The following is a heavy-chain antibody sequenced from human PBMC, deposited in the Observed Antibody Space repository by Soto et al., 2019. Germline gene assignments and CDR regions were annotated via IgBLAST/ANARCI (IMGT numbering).Heavy chain of an antibody. Sequence: QVQLVESGGGVVQPGRSLRLSCAASGFTFSRYDMHWVRQAPGKGLEWVAVISFNGGNEDYADSVKGRFNISRDNSKNMLYLQMNSLRAEDAAVYYCAREGQVWLWLGYFDLWGRGKHVIVSS. CDR1: GFTFSRYD. D-gene: IGHD5-18*01. V-gene: IGHV3-30*03. J-gene: IGHJ2*01. CDR3: AREGQVWLWLGYFDL. CDR2: ISFNGGNE.